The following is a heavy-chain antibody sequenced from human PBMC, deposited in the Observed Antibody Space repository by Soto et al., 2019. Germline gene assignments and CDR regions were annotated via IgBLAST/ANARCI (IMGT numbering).Heavy chain of an antibody. CDR3: ARDRYSSGWYDLDY. D-gene: IGHD6-19*01. V-gene: IGHV3-33*01. Sequence: QVQLVESGGGVVQPGRSLRLSCAASGFTFSSYGMHWVRQAPGKGLERVAVIWYDGSNKYYADSVKGRFTISRDNSENTLYLQMNSRRAEDTAVYYCARDRYSSGWYDLDYWGQGTLVTVSS. CDR2: IWYDGSNK. J-gene: IGHJ4*02. CDR1: GFTFSSYG.